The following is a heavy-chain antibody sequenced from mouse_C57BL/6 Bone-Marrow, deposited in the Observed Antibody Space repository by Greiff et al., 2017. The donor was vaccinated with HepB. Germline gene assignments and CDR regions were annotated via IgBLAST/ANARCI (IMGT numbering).Heavy chain of an antibody. Sequence: EVKVVESGGGLVKPGGSLKLSCAASGFTLSDYGMHWVRQAPEKGLEWVAYISSGSSTIYYADTVKGRFTISRDNAKNTLFLQMTSLRSEDTAMYYCAREGYWGQGTTLTVSS. V-gene: IGHV5-17*01. CDR3: AREGY. J-gene: IGHJ2*01. CDR2: ISSGSSTI. CDR1: GFTLSDYG.